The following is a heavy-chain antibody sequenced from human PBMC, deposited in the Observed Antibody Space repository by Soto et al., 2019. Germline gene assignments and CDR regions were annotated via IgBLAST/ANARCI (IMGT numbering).Heavy chain of an antibody. CDR1: GFMFGSYW. D-gene: IGHD4-17*01. Sequence: GGSLRLSCTASGFMFGSYWMTWVRHVPGKGLQWVANIKRDGSEKYYVDFVKGRFTISRDNADNSVFLDMNNLRVDDTATYYCARVRAPHYEIDYRGQGALVTVS. J-gene: IGHJ4*02. CDR2: IKRDGSEK. V-gene: IGHV3-7*03. CDR3: ARVRAPHYEIDY.